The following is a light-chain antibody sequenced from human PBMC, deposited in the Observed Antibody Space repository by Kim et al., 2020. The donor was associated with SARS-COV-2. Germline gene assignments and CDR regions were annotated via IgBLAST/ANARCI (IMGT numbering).Light chain of an antibody. J-gene: IGLJ3*02. CDR3: EVWHRSSDYWV. V-gene: IGLV3-21*04. CDR2: YDT. CDR1: NIGRDS. Sequence: SYELTQPPSASVVPGQTARLTCGGNNIGRDSVHWYQKQPGQAPVLVIHYDTDRPSGIPDRFSGSNSGNTATLTISRVEPGDEADYYCEVWHRSSDYWVFGGGTQLTVL.